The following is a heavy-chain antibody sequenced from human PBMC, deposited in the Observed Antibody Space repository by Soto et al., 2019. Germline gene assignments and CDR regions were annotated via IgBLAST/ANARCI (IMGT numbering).Heavy chain of an antibody. J-gene: IGHJ4*02. V-gene: IGHV4-61*01. D-gene: IGHD3-16*01. CDR2: IYYIGTT. CDR1: DGSVNSGNYY. Sequence: QVQLQESGPGLVKPSETLSLTCSVSDGSVNSGNYYWSWIRQPPGKGLEWIGHIYYIGTTDYNPSLKSRVTISVATSKNPFSLKVTSVTAADTAVYFCAREEKQLSRYGGDFDYWGQGILVTVSS. CDR3: AREEKQLSRYGGDFDY.